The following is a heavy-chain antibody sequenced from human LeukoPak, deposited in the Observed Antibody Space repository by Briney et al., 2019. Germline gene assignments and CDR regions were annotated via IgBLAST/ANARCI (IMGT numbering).Heavy chain of an antibody. CDR1: GFTFNRYW. D-gene: IGHD2-2*01. Sequence: GGSLRLSCAASGFTFNRYWMHWVRQVPGKGLEWVGRIKSKTDGGTTDYAAPVKGRFTISRDDSKNTLYLQMNSLKTEDTAVYYCTTHKDIVVVPAADAFDIWGQGTMVTVSS. CDR2: IKSKTDGGTT. V-gene: IGHV3-15*01. J-gene: IGHJ3*02. CDR3: TTHKDIVVVPAADAFDI.